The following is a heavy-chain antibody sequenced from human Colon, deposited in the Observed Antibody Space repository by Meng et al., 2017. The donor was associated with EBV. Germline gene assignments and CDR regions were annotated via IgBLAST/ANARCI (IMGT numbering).Heavy chain of an antibody. V-gene: IGHV4-30-4*01. D-gene: IGHD2-21*01. CDR1: GGSMSSGNYY. CDR2: IHHSGSA. Sequence: VQLQESGPGLVEPSQTLSLTCTVSGGSMSSGNYYWSWIRQPPGKGLEWIGYIHHSGSAYYNPSLKSRVSISVDTSKNQFSLNLNSMTAADTAVYYCASFDHIPRRNYFDYWGQGTRVTCYS. J-gene: IGHJ4*02. CDR3: ASFDHIPRRNYFDY.